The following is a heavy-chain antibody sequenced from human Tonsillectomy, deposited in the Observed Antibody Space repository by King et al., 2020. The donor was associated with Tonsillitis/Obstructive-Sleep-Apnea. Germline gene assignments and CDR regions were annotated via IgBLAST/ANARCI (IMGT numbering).Heavy chain of an antibody. V-gene: IGHV4-59*01. CDR3: AREGDDAFDI. Sequence: QLQESGPGLVKPSETLSLTCTVSDGSISSSYWSWIRQAPGKGLEWMGYMDYSGSSNYNPSLKSRVTISVDTSRNQFSLNLSAVTAADTAVYYCAREGDDAFDIWGQGTMVTVSS. CDR1: DGSISSSY. J-gene: IGHJ3*02. CDR2: MDYSGSS. D-gene: IGHD3-16*01.